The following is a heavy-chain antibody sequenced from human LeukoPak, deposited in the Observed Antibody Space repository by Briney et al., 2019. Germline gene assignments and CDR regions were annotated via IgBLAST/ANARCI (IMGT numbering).Heavy chain of an antibody. D-gene: IGHD6-19*01. CDR2: ISHDGMNA. Sequence: GGSLRLSCAASGLHFSGTAVSWVRQAPGKGLEWVSAISHDGMNAYYADSVKGRFTISRDNSKKTVSLEMSSLTAADTGVYYCAKDGAQYSSGPECDPRGQGALVTVSP. V-gene: IGHV3-23*01. CDR1: GLHFSGTA. CDR3: AKDGAQYSSGPECDP. J-gene: IGHJ5*02.